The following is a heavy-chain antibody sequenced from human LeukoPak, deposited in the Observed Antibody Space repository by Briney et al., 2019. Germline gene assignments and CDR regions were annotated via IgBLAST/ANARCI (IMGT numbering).Heavy chain of an antibody. V-gene: IGHV3-30*04. J-gene: IGHJ3*02. CDR1: GFTFSSNA. CDR2: ISYDGSNK. CDR3: AREGDDYDAFDI. D-gene: IGHD5-24*01. Sequence: PGRSLRLSCAASGFTFSSNAMHWVRQAPGKGLEWVAVISYDGSNKYYADSVKGRFTISRDNSKNTLYLQMNSLRAEDTAVYYCAREGDDYDAFDIWGQGTMVTVSS.